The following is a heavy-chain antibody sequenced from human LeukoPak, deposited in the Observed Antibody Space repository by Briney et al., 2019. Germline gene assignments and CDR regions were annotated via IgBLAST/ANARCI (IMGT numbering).Heavy chain of an antibody. D-gene: IGHD1-26*01. CDR1: GYTFTNYY. V-gene: IGHV1-46*01. CDR3: ARGGVGATTYVWFDP. CDR2: INPSGGST. J-gene: IGHJ5*02. Sequence: AAVKVSCKASGYTFTNYYIHWVRQTPGQGLECMGIINPSGGSTSYAQKFQGRVTMTRDMSTSTVYMELSSLRSEDTAVYYCARGGVGATTYVWFDPWGQGTLVTVSS.